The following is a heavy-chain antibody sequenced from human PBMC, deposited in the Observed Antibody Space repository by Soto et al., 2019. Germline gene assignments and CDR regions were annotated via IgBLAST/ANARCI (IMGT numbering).Heavy chain of an antibody. V-gene: IGHV3-74*01. CDR3: ARDGGYGTPLDY. J-gene: IGHJ4*02. D-gene: IGHD5-12*01. CDR2: ITSDGTNT. CDR1: GFTFSSYW. Sequence: EVQLVQSGGGLVQPGGSLRLSCAASGFTFSSYWMHWVRQAPGKGLVVVSRITSDGTNTAYADSVKGRFTISRDNATNMVYLQMHSLRAEDTAVYYCARDGGYGTPLDYWGQGALVTVSS.